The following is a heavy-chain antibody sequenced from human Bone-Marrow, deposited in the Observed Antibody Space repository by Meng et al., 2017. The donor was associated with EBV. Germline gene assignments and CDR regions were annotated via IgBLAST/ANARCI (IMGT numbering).Heavy chain of an antibody. CDR3: ASESGRGYTPDY. CDR1: GGTFSSDA. J-gene: IGHJ4*01. V-gene: IGHV1-69*01. D-gene: IGHD3-10*01. CDR2: LIPMSGAP. Sequence: QVQLVQSGAEVKKPGSSVKVSCKTSGGTFSSDAISWVRQAPGQGLEWMGGLIPMSGAPNYAQKFQGRVTITADESTSTHYMDLSSLRSEDTAVYYCASESGRGYTPDYWDHGPLVTVYS.